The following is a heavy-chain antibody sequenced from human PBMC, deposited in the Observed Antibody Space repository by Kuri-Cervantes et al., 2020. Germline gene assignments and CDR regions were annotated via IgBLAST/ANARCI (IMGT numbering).Heavy chain of an antibody. CDR1: GFTFSSYW. V-gene: IGHV3-74*01. CDR2: INRDGSST. D-gene: IGHD3-3*01. Sequence: GGSLRLSCAASGFTFSSYWMHWVRQAPGKGLVWVSRINRDGSSTSYADSVKGRFTISRDNAKNTLYLQMNSLRDEDTAVYYCARESGYVWFDPWGQGTLVTVSS. CDR3: ARESGYVWFDP. J-gene: IGHJ5*02.